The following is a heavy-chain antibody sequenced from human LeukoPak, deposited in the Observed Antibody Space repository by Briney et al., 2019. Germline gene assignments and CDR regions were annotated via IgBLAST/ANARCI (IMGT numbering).Heavy chain of an antibody. CDR2: IKDDGSEK. CDR1: GFTFSTYW. Sequence: QAGGSLRLSCAASGFTFSTYWMSWVRQAPGKGLEWVANIKDDGSEKYFVDSVKGRFTISRDNARNSLYLQMNRLRAEDTAVYYCARVLGYGWFDPWGQGTLVTVSS. D-gene: IGHD5-18*01. CDR3: ARVLGYGWFDP. V-gene: IGHV3-7*01. J-gene: IGHJ5*02.